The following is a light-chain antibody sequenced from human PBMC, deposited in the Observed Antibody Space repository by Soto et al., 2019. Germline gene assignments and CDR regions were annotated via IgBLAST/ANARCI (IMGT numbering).Light chain of an antibody. Sequence: EIVLTQSPATLSLSPGERPTLSCRASQSVSSYLAWYQQKPGQAPRLXXYDASTRATGIPDRFSGSGSGTDFTLTISSLQSEDFAVYYCQQYNTWPLITFGPGTRLEIK. CDR2: DAS. J-gene: IGKJ5*01. V-gene: IGKV3-11*01. CDR3: QQYNTWPLIT. CDR1: QSVSSY.